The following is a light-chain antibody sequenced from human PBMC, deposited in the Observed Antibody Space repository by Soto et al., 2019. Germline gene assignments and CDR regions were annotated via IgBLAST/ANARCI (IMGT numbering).Light chain of an antibody. CDR1: QSVASNY. V-gene: IGKV3-20*01. J-gene: IGKJ2*01. CDR2: GAS. CDR3: QQYGISHT. Sequence: EIVLTQSPGTLSLSPGERATLSCRASQSVASNYLAWYQQKPGQAPWVLIYGASSRATGIPDRFSGSESGTDFTLTISRLEPEDFAVYYCQQYGISHTFGQGTKLEIK.